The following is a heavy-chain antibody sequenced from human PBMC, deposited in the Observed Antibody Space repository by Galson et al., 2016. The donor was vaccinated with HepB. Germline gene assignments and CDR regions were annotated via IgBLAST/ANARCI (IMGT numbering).Heavy chain of an antibody. CDR3: ARGAGYSSSCYAAGRAFDI. CDR1: GFTFSRNY. Sequence: SLRLSCAASGFTFSRNYISWVRQAPGKGLEWVAVIWSSDNKYYADSVKGRFTISRHNSRNTLYLQMNSLRSEDTALYYCARGAGYSSSCYAAGRAFDIWGQGTMVTVSS. V-gene: IGHV3-53*04. CDR2: IWSSDNK. J-gene: IGHJ3*02. D-gene: IGHD6-13*01.